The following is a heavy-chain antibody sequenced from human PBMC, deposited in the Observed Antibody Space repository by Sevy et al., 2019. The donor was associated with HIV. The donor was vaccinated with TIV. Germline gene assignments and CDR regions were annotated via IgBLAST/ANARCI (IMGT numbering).Heavy chain of an antibody. Sequence: GGSLRLSCAASGFTFSSYGMHWVRQAPGKGLEWVAVISYDGSNKYYEDSAKGRFTISRDNSKNTLYLQMNSLRAEDTAVYYCAKDPKNYGDYLHPHYYYYYGMDVWGHGTTVTVSS. V-gene: IGHV3-30*18. CDR1: GFTFSSYG. J-gene: IGHJ6*02. D-gene: IGHD4-17*01. CDR2: ISYDGSNK. CDR3: AKDPKNYGDYLHPHYYYYYGMDV.